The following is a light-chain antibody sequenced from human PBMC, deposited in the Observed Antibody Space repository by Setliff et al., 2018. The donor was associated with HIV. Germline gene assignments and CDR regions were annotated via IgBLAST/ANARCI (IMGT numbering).Light chain of an antibody. CDR3: SSYRSGNIGV. J-gene: IGLJ1*01. CDR2: DVR. V-gene: IGLV2-14*03. Sequence: ALAQPASVSGSPGQSITISCTGTSSDVGGYNYVSWYQHFPGRTPKLIIYDVRNRPPGVSSRFSGSKSGNTASLTISGLRAEDEADYYCSSYRSGNIGVFGGGTKVTVL. CDR1: SSDVGGYNY.